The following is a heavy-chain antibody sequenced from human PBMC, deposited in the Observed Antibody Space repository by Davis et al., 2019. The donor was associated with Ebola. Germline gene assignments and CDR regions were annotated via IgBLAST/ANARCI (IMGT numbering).Heavy chain of an antibody. Sequence: GESLKISCAASGFTFSSYGMHWVRQAPGKGLEWVAVISYDGSNKYYADSVKGRFTISRDNSKNTLYLQMNSLRAEDTAVYYCAKDGLEKDIVVVVAATWGQGTLVTVSS. V-gene: IGHV3-30*18. CDR3: AKDGLEKDIVVVVAAT. D-gene: IGHD2-15*01. CDR1: GFTFSSYG. CDR2: ISYDGSNK. J-gene: IGHJ5*02.